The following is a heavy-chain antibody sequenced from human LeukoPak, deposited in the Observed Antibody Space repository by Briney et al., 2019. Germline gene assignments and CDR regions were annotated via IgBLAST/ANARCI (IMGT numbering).Heavy chain of an antibody. J-gene: IGHJ6*02. CDR1: GFTFSDYY. CDR3: ARRGYSGYYDPSYYYYYGMDV. V-gene: IGHV3-11*01. D-gene: IGHD5-12*01. Sequence: PGGSLRLSCAASGFTFSDYYMSWIRQAPGKGLEWVSYISSSGSTIYYADSVKGRFTISRDNAKNSLYLQMNSLRAEDTAMYYCARRGYSGYYDPSYYYYYGMDVWGQGTTVTVSS. CDR2: ISSSGSTI.